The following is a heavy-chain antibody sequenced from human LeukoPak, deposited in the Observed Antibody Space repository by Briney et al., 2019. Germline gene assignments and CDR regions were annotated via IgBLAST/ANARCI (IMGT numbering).Heavy chain of an antibody. Sequence: GGSLRLSCAASGFTFSSYGMSWVRQAPGKGLEWVSAISGSGGSTYYADSVKGRFTISRDNSKNTLYLQMNSLRAEDTAIYYCAKNGDRGAYCTGGTCYPYFYYYMDVWGKGTTVTI. CDR3: AKNGDRGAYCTGGTCYPYFYYYMDV. V-gene: IGHV3-23*01. J-gene: IGHJ6*03. CDR2: ISGSGGST. CDR1: GFTFSSYG. D-gene: IGHD2-15*01.